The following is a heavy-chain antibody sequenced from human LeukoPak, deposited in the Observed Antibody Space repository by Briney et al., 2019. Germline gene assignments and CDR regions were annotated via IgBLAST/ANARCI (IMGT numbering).Heavy chain of an antibody. CDR3: ARDLMAVAGTGFDY. V-gene: IGHV3-21*01. D-gene: IGHD6-19*01. CDR1: GFTFSSYS. J-gene: IGHJ4*02. CDR2: ISRGGDYT. Sequence: PGGSLRLSCAASGFTFSSYSMNWVRQAPGNGLEWVSSISRGGDYTYSEDSVKGRFTISRDNAKDSLYLQLNSLKTEDTAVYYCARDLMAVAGTGFDYWGQGTLVTVSS.